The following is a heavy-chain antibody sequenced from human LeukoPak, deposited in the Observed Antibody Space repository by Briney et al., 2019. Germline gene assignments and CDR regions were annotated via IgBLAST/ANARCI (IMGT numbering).Heavy chain of an antibody. CDR3: ARQGLDGGAFY. Sequence: SGTLCVTSTHPRGSPSSGMSYSGWVRHPPRGGMEWIGSIYYSGSTYYNPSLKSRVTISVDTSKNQFSLKLSSVTAADTAVYYCARQGLDGGAFYWGQGTLVTVSS. CDR1: RGSPSSGMSY. V-gene: IGHV4-39*01. D-gene: IGHD4-23*01. CDR2: IYYSGST. J-gene: IGHJ4*02.